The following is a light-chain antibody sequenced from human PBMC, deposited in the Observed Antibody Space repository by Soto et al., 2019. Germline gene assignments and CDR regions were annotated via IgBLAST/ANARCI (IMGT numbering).Light chain of an antibody. CDR2: AAS. CDR3: QQGYSTPLT. J-gene: IGKJ4*01. Sequence: DIQMTQSPSSLSASVGDRVTITCRASQSISSYLNWYQQKPGKAPKLLIYAASSLQSGVPSRFSGSGSGTDFNLSNSSLLPEDCATYYCQQGYSTPLTFGGGTKVEVK. CDR1: QSISSY. V-gene: IGKV1-39*01.